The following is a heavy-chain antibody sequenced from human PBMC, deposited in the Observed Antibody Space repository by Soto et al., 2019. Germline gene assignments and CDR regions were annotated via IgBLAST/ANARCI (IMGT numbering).Heavy chain of an antibody. V-gene: IGHV3-64*03. J-gene: IGHJ2*01. D-gene: IGHD3-22*01. CDR1: GFTFSSYA. CDR3: VRDRDSRGYSYFDL. CDR2: ISSDGNNT. Sequence: GGSLRLSCSASGFTFSSYAMHWVRQAPGKGLEYVSSISSDGNNTTYADSVKGRFTISRDNAKNTLYVQMSSLRAEDTAVYYCVRDRDSRGYSYFDLWGRGTLVTVSS.